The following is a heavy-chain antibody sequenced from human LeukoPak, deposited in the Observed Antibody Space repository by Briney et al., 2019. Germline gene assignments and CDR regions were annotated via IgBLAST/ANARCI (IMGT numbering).Heavy chain of an antibody. D-gene: IGHD3-3*01. V-gene: IGHV1-18*01. J-gene: IGHJ4*02. Sequence: ASVKVSCKASGYTFTSYGISWVRQAPGQGLEWMGWISAYNGNTNYAQKLQGRVTMTTDTSTSTAYMELRSLRSDDTAVYYCAREPPPSYCDFWSGHPPFDYWGQGTLVTVSS. CDR1: GYTFTSYG. CDR3: AREPPPSYCDFWSGHPPFDY. CDR2: ISAYNGNT.